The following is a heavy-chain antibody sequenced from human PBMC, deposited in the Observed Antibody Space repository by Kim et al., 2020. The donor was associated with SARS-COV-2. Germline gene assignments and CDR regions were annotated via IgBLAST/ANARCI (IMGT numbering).Heavy chain of an antibody. CDR1: GFTFRSYS. CDR2: ISSSSNYI. V-gene: IGHV3-21*01. CDR3: AREGIMIFGVVTD. Sequence: GGSLRLSCAASGFTFRSYSMNWVRQAPGKGLEWVSFISSSSNYIYYADSVKGRFTISRDNAKNSLYLQMNSLRAEDTAVYYCAREGIMIFGVVTDWGQGT. J-gene: IGHJ4*02. D-gene: IGHD3-3*01.